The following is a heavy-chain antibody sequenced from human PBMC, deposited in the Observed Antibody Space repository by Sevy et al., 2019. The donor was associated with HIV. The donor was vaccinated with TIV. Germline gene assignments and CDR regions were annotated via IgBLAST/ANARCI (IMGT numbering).Heavy chain of an antibody. V-gene: IGHV3-53*01. D-gene: IGHD4-17*01. CDR1: GFTVSNNY. J-gene: IGHJ6*04. CDR2: IYSGGNK. CDR3: ARAYTVTSMDV. Sequence: GGSLRLSCTVSGFTVSNNYMSWVCQAPGKGLEWVSVIYSGGNKYYADSVKGRFTISRDNSKNTLYLQMNSLTAEDTAIYYCARAYTVTSMDVWGKGTTVTVSS.